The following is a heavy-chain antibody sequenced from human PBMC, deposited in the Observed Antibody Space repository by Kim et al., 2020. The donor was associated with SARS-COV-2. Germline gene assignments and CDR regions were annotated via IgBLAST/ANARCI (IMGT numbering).Heavy chain of an antibody. Sequence: ASVKVSCKASGYALTNYYTHWVRQAPGQGLEWMGILRTSDGGTRYAAKFQGRVTMTRDTSTSTVYMDLSSLRSGDTAVYFCARGRQLAVLTAIDGSPGGMDVWGQGTTVTVS. D-gene: IGHD2-21*02. V-gene: IGHV1-46*01. CDR1: GYALTNYY. CDR2: LRTSDGGT. J-gene: IGHJ6*02. CDR3: ARGRQLAVLTAIDGSPGGMDV.